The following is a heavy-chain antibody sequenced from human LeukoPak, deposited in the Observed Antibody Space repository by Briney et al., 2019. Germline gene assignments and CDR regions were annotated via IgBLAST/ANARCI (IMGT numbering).Heavy chain of an antibody. V-gene: IGHV4-4*07. Sequence: SETLSLTCAVYGGSFSGYYWSWIRQPAGKGLEWIGRIYTSGSTNYNPSLKSRVTMSVDTSKNQFSLKLSSVTAADTAVYYCAREWELVIDYWGQGTLVTVSS. CDR3: AREWELVIDY. CDR2: IYTSGST. CDR1: GGSFSGYY. J-gene: IGHJ4*02. D-gene: IGHD1-26*01.